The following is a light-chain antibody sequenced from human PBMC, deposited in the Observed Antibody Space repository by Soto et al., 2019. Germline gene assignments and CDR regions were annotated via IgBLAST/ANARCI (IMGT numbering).Light chain of an antibody. CDR1: QSIYSN. V-gene: IGKV3-15*01. J-gene: IGKJ4*01. CDR2: AAS. CDR3: QQYNTWPLT. Sequence: EIVMTQSPATLSVSPGERAILSCRASQSIYSNLAWYQQKPGQAPRLLIYAASTRATGIPARFSGSGSGTEFTLTISSLQSVDFAVYSCQQYNTWPLTFGGGTNVEIK.